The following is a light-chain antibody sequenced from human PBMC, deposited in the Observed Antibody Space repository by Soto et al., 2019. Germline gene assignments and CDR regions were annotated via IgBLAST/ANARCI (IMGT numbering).Light chain of an antibody. V-gene: IGLV2-14*01. Sequence: QSVLTQPDSVSGSPGQSITISCTGTSSDVGGYNSVSWYRQDPGQAPKLIIYDVTSRPSGVSNRFSGSKSGNTASLTISGLQSEDEADYRCSSFTRSITYVFGTGTKGTGL. CDR2: DVT. CDR1: SSDVGGYNS. CDR3: SSFTRSITYV. J-gene: IGLJ1*01.